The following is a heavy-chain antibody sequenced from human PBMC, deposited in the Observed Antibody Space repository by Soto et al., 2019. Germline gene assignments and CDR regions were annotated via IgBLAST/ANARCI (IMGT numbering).Heavy chain of an antibody. D-gene: IGHD6-19*01. J-gene: IGHJ6*02. CDR2: IYWDDDK. CDR1: GFSLSTSGVG. Sequence: QITLKESGPTLVKPTQTLTLTCTFSGFSLSTSGVGVGWIRQPPGKALEWLALIYWDDDKRYSPSLKSRLTITKDTSKNQVVLTMTNMDPVDTATYYCVHSEAGQANPYYYYYYGMDVWGQGTTVTVSS. CDR3: VHSEAGQANPYYYYYYGMDV. V-gene: IGHV2-5*02.